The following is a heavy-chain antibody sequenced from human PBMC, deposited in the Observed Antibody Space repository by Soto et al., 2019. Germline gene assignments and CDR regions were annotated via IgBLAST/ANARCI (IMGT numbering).Heavy chain of an antibody. D-gene: IGHD5-18*01. CDR1: GGSINSGGYS. J-gene: IGHJ4*02. CDR2: IYHSGSN. V-gene: IGHV4-30-2*01. CDR3: ASGYVDTAVVDY. Sequence: LQLQESGSGLVKPSQTLSLTCTVSGGSINSGGYSWNWIRQPPGKGLEWIGYIYHSGSNYYNPSLKRRVTISIDRSKSQFSLRLNSVTAADTAVYYCASGYVDTAVVDYWGQGTLVTVSS.